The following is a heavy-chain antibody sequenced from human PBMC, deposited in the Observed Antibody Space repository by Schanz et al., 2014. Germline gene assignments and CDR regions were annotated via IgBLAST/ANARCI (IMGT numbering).Heavy chain of an antibody. Sequence: EVQLLESGGGLVQPGGSLRLSCAASGFTFSSYAMSWVRQAPGKGLEWVSGISGSGGRTYYADSVKGRFTISRDNSKNTLYLQMNSLRADDTAVYFCARAHGNNWYGKGLDYWGQGTQVTVAS. V-gene: IGHV3-23*01. D-gene: IGHD1-1*01. CDR1: GFTFSSYA. J-gene: IGHJ4*02. CDR3: ARAHGNNWYGKGLDY. CDR2: ISGSGGRT.